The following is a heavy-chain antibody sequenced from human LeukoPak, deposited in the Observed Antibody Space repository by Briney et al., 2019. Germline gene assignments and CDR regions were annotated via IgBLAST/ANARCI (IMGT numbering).Heavy chain of an antibody. CDR2: IYYSGST. J-gene: IGHJ5*02. CDR3: ARVRYSRFDP. V-gene: IGHV4-30-4*08. D-gene: IGHD3-9*01. CDR1: GGSVGSGTYH. Sequence: SSETLSLTCTVSGGSVGSGTYHWSWIRHPQGKDLEWIGYIYYSGSTYYNPSLKSRVTISVDTSKNQFSLKLSSVTAADTAVYYCARVRYSRFDPWGQGTLVTVSS.